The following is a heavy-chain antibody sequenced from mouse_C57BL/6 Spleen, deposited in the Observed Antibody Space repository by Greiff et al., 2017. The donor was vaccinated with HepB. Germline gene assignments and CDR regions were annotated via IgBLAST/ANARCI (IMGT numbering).Heavy chain of an antibody. CDR2: IHPNSGST. V-gene: IGHV1-64*01. CDR1: GYTFTSYW. CDR3: ARPLFITTVDAMDY. Sequence: QVQLQQPGAELVKPGASVKLSCKASGYTFTSYWMHWVKQRPGQGLEWIGMIHPNSGSTNYNEKFKSKATLTVDKSSSTAYMQLSSLTSEDSAVYYCARPLFITTVDAMDYWGQGTSVTVSS. J-gene: IGHJ4*01. D-gene: IGHD1-1*01.